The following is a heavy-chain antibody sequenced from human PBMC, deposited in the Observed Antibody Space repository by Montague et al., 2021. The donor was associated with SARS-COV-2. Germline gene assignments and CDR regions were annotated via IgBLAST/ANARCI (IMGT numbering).Heavy chain of an antibody. J-gene: IGHJ3*02. V-gene: IGHV4-39*01. D-gene: IGHD3-3*01. CDR1: GSSISSSSYY. Sequence: SETLSLTCTVSGSSISSSSYYWGWIRQPPGKGLEWIGSIYYSGSNYYNPSLKSRVTISVDTSQNQFSLKLSSVTAADTAVYYCARHSGRDTIFGVVIIPDAFDIWGQGTMVTVSS. CDR2: IYYSGSN. CDR3: ARHSGRDTIFGVVIIPDAFDI.